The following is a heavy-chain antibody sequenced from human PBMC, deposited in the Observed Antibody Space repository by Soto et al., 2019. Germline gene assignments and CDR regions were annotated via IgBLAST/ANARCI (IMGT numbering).Heavy chain of an antibody. CDR1: GGSISSYY. J-gene: IGHJ6*02. D-gene: IGHD4-4*01. CDR2: IYYSGST. CDR3: ARNDYSLRGGMAV. Sequence: SETLSLTCTVSGGSISSYYWTWIRQPPGKGLEWIGYIYYSGSTNYNPSLKSRVTISVDTSKNQFSLKRSSVTAADTAVYYCARNDYSLRGGMAVWGQGTTVTVSS. V-gene: IGHV4-59*12.